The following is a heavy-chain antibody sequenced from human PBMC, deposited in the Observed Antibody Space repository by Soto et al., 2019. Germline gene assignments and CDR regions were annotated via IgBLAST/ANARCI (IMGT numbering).Heavy chain of an antibody. CDR2: IFYSGST. V-gene: IGHV4-59*01. CDR3: ATSRPNYYYCDGMDV. CDR1: GGSISSYY. Sequence: QVQLQESGPGLVKPSETLSLTCTVSGGSISSYYWSWIRQPPGKGLEWIGYIFYSGSTNYNPSLKRRVTIPVDTSKNQFSLKLSSVTAADTAVYYCATSRPNYYYCDGMDVWGQGTTVTVSS. J-gene: IGHJ6*02.